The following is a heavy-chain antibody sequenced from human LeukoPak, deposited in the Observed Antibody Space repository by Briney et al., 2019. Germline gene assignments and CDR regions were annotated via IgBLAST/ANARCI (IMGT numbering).Heavy chain of an antibody. J-gene: IGHJ4*02. Sequence: PGGSLRLSCAASGFTFSSCAVSWVRQAPGKGLEWVSGISAGGSGTYYTDSVKGRFTISRDNSKNTLYLQMNSPRAEDTAVYYCTKRRSEAPTASFDYWGQGTLVTVSS. CDR3: TKRRSEAPTASFDY. CDR1: GFTFSSCA. D-gene: IGHD1-1*01. V-gene: IGHV3-23*01. CDR2: ISAGGSGT.